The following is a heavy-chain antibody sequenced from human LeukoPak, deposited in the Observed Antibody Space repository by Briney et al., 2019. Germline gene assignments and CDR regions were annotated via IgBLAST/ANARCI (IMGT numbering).Heavy chain of an antibody. CDR3: ARIAVAGTVSGY. CDR1: AGSINSYY. D-gene: IGHD6-19*01. V-gene: IGHV4-59*08. CDR2: IYYSGST. Sequence: SETLSLTCTVSAGSINSYYWSWIRQPPGKGLEWIGYIYYSGSTNYNPSLKSRVTISVDTSKNQFSLKLSSVTAADTAVYYCARIAVAGTVSGYWGQGTLVTVSS. J-gene: IGHJ4*02.